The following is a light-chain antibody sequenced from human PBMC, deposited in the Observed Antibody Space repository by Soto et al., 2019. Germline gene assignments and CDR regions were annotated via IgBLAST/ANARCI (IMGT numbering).Light chain of an antibody. J-gene: IGKJ4*01. Sequence: IQLTQSPSSLSASVGDRVTITCRASQGISSFLAWYQQKPGMAPKLLIYAASTLESGFPSRFSGSGSGTYFTLTISTLQPEDFATYYCQQLNNYPLTFGGGTKV. V-gene: IGKV1-9*01. CDR1: QGISSF. CDR3: QQLNNYPLT. CDR2: AAS.